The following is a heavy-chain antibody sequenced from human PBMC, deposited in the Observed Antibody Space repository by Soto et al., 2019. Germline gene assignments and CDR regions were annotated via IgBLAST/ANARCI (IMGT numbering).Heavy chain of an antibody. Sequence: EVQLVESGGGLVQPGRSLRLSCSASGFTFDDYAMHWVRQAPGNGLEWVSGISWNSGSIGYADSVKGRFTISRDKSKNSLYLQMNSLRAEDTALYYCAKGSIVVVVDGYYFDYCGHGPLVTVSS. CDR1: GFTFDDYA. CDR2: ISWNSGSI. J-gene: IGHJ4*01. D-gene: IGHD2-15*01. V-gene: IGHV3-9*01. CDR3: AKGSIVVVVDGYYFDY.